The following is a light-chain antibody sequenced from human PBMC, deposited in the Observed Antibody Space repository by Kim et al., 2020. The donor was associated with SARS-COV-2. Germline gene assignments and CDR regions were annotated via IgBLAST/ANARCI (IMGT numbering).Light chain of an antibody. CDR3: CSYAGSYTEV. CDR1: GSDVGGYNN. CDR2: DVT. V-gene: IGLV2-11*01. Sequence: GQTVPSSGTETGSDVGGYNNVTCYQHHPGKAPKRMIYDVTKRPSGVPDRFSGSKSGNTASLTISGLQGEDEADYYCCSYAGSYTEVFGGGTQLTVL. J-gene: IGLJ2*01.